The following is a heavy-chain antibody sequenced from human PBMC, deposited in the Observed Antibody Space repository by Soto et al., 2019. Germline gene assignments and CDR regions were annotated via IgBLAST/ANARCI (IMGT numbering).Heavy chain of an antibody. CDR3: ARSHGDWGGWFDL. Sequence: VQLVESGGGVVQPGRSLRLSCAASGFTFSSYAMHWVRQAPGKGLEWVAVISYDGSNKDYADSVKGRFTISRDNYKNPLYLQMNGLRAEDRALYYCARSHGDWGGWFDLWGQGTLVTVSP. D-gene: IGHD4-17*01. J-gene: IGHJ5*02. CDR2: ISYDGSNK. CDR1: GFTFSSYA. V-gene: IGHV3-30-3*01.